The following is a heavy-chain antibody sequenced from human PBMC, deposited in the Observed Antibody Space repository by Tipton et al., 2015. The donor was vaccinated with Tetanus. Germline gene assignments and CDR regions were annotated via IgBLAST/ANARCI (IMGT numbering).Heavy chain of an antibody. J-gene: IGHJ5*02. D-gene: IGHD3-3*01. CDR3: ARGWDFRRGYGPTWVDP. Sequence: GSLRLSCAASGFTFSSYSMNWVRQAPGKGLEWVSSVGSTDYIYYADSVRGRFTVSRDNAKNSLYLQMNSLRAEDTAVYYCARGWDFRRGYGPTWVDPWGQGTLVTVSS. CDR2: VGSTDYI. V-gene: IGHV3-21*01. CDR1: GFTFSSYS.